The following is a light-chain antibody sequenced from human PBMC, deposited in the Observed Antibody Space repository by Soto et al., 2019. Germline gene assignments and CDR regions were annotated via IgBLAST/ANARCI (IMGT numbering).Light chain of an antibody. CDR1: QGISSY. J-gene: IGKJ3*01. CDR3: QRLNSYPAYT. CDR2: AAS. Sequence: DLQLTQSPSFLSASVGDRVTITCRASQGISSYLAWYQQKPGKAPKLLIYAASSLQSGVPSRLSGSGSGTEFTLTISSLQPEDFATYYCQRLNSYPAYTFGPGTKVDIK. V-gene: IGKV1-9*01.